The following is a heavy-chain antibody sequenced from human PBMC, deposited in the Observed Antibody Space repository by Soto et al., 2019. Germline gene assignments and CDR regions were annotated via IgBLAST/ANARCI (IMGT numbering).Heavy chain of an antibody. Sequence: QVQLVQSGAEVKKPGSSVKVSCKASGGTFSSYTISWVRQAPGQGLEWMGRIIPILGIANYAQKFQGRVTITADKSTSTAYMELSSLRSEDTAVYYCARDYGDYVGPTDYWGQGTLVTVS. CDR1: GGTFSSYT. V-gene: IGHV1-69*02. D-gene: IGHD4-17*01. CDR2: IIPILGIA. CDR3: ARDYGDYVGPTDY. J-gene: IGHJ4*02.